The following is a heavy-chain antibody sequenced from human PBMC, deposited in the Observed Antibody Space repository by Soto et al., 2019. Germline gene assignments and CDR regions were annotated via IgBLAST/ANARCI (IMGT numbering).Heavy chain of an antibody. Sequence: SETLSLTCAVYGGSFSGYYWSWIRQPPGKGLEWIGEINHSGSTNYNPSLKSRVTISVDTSKNQFSLKLSSVTAADTAVYYCARVPITIFGVVRPTDAFDIWGQGTMVTVSS. V-gene: IGHV4-34*01. D-gene: IGHD3-3*01. J-gene: IGHJ3*02. CDR3: ARVPITIFGVVRPTDAFDI. CDR2: INHSGST. CDR1: GGSFSGYY.